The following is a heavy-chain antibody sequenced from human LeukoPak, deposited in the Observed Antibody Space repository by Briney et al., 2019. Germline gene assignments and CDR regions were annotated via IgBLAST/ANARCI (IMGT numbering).Heavy chain of an antibody. CDR3: ARLDAIVVVPAARELNWFDP. CDR2: INHSGST. D-gene: IGHD2-2*01. J-gene: IGHJ5*02. Sequence: SETLSLTCAVYGGSFSGYYWSWIRQPPGKGLEWIGEINHSGSTNYNPSLKSRVTISVDTSKNQFSLKLSSVTAADTAVYYCARLDAIVVVPAARELNWFDPWGQGTLVTVSS. CDR1: GGSFSGYY. V-gene: IGHV4-34*01.